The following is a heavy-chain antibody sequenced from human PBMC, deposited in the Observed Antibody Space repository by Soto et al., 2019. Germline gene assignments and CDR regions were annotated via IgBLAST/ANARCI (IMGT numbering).Heavy chain of an antibody. D-gene: IGHD4-17*01. CDR2: IDSGGST. CDR1: GFAVSTSY. V-gene: IGHV3-66*01. CDR3: ATILTTMTPEEHVYYGLDV. J-gene: IGHJ6*02. Sequence: VQLVESGGGLVQPGGSLRLSCAASGFAVSTSYMNWVRQAPGKGLELVSVIDSGGSTNHADSVKGRFTISTDVSKNTLFLQMNSLRAEDTAVYYCATILTTMTPEEHVYYGLDVWGQGTTVTVSS.